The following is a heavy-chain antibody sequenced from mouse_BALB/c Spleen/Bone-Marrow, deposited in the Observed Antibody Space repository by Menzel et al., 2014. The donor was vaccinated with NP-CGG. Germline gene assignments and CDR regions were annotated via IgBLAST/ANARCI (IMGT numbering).Heavy chain of an antibody. CDR2: IHPGSGGT. V-gene: IGHV1-15*01. Sequence: VQLQQSGAELVRPGASVKLSCKALGYTFIDYEIHWVKQTPVHGLEWIGAIHPGSGGTAYNQKFKGKATLTADKYSSTVYMELSSLTSEASVVYYCARLRQLGLRTIDYWGQGTTLTVSS. CDR3: ARLRQLGLRTIDY. CDR1: GYTFIDYE. D-gene: IGHD3-2*01. J-gene: IGHJ2*01.